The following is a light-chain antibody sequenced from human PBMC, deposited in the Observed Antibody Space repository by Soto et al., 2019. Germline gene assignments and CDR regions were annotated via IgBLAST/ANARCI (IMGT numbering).Light chain of an antibody. V-gene: IGLV2-14*01. CDR2: KVS. CDR3: SSYSTTTTPQWV. J-gene: IGLJ7*01. Sequence: QPVLTQPASVSGSPGQSITIPCTGSSNDIGGYNYVSWYQQHPGRAPKLVIYKVSDRPSGVSTRFSASKSGNTASLTISGLQAEDEADYYCSSYSTTTTPQWVFGGGTQLTVL. CDR1: SNDIGGYNY.